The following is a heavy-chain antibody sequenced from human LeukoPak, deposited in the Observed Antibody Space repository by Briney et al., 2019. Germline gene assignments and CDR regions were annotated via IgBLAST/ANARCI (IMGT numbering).Heavy chain of an antibody. CDR2: ISYDGSNK. V-gene: IGHV3-30*18. Sequence: PGGSLRLSCAASGFTFSSYGMHWVRQAPGKGLEWVAVISYDGSNKYYADSVKGRFTISRDNSKNTLYLQMNSLRAEDTAVYYCAKDFGYKQSYFDYWGREPWSPSPQ. CDR3: AKDFGYKQSYFDY. J-gene: IGHJ4*02. CDR1: GFTFSSYG. D-gene: IGHD5-24*01.